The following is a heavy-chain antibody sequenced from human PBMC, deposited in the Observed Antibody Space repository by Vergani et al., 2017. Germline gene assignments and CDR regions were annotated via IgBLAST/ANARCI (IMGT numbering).Heavy chain of an antibody. J-gene: IGHJ5*02. V-gene: IGHV4-59*11. Sequence: QVQLQESGPGLVKSSETLSPTCSVSFDSIRNLYCNWIRQPPGKGLEWIGSIHYSENTNYNPSLKTRVTISVDTSKNLFSLTLTSVTAADTAVYYCASDTHSGQRADRWGQGILVTVTS. CDR3: ASDTHSGQRADR. CDR2: IHYSENT. D-gene: IGHD6-19*01. CDR1: FDSIRNLY.